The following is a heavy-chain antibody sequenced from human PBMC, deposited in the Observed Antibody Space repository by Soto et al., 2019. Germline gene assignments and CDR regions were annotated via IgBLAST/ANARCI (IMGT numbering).Heavy chain of an antibody. CDR1: GYTFASYD. Sequence: QVQLVQSGAEVKKPGASVRVSCQTSGYTFASYDINWVRQATGQGLEWMGWMNPNTDNSGYAQKFQGRVTMTSDTSISTAYLDLSSLRSEDTAIYYCASNPRGITIYDYWGQGTLVTVSS. CDR3: ASNPRGITIYDY. CDR2: MNPNTDNS. D-gene: IGHD3-3*01. V-gene: IGHV1-8*01. J-gene: IGHJ4*02.